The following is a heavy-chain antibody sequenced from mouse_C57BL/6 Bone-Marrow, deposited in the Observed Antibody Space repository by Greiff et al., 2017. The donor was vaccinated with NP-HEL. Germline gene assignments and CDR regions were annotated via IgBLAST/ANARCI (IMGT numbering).Heavy chain of an antibody. CDR1: GYAFSSSW. J-gene: IGHJ4*01. V-gene: IGHV1-82*01. CDR2: IYPGDGDT. CDR3: ASPGWLLHTMDY. Sequence: VQLHQSGPELVKPGASVKISCKASGYAFSSSWMNWVKQRPGKGLEWIGRIYPGDGDTNYNGKFKGKATLTADKSSSTAYMQLSSLTSEDSAVYFCASPGWLLHTMDYWGQGTSVTVSS. D-gene: IGHD2-3*01.